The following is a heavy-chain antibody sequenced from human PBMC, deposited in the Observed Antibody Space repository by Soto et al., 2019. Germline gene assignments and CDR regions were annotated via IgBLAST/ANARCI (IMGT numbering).Heavy chain of an antibody. V-gene: IGHV1-18*04. CDR1: GYTFTSYG. CDR2: ISAYNGNT. J-gene: IGHJ4*02. Sequence: ASVKVSCKASGYTFTSYGISWVRQAPGQGLEWMGWISAYNGNTNYAQKLQGRVTMTTDTSTSTAYMELRSLRSDDTAVYYCARERSSGYYYLSCYFDYWGQGTLVTVSS. CDR3: ARERSSGYYYLSCYFDY. D-gene: IGHD3-22*01.